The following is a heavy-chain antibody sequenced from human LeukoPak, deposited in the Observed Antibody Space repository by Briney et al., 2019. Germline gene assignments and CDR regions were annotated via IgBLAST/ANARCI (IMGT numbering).Heavy chain of an antibody. CDR1: GFTFSSYS. CDR3: AKRMGDYSGDYCYYMDV. CDR2: ISSSSSTI. J-gene: IGHJ6*03. Sequence: PGGSLRLSCAAPGFTFSSYSMNWVRQAPGKGLEWVSYISSSSSTIYYADSVKGRFTISRDNAKNSLYLQMNSLRAEDTAVYYWAKRMGDYSGDYCYYMDVWGKGTTVTISS. V-gene: IGHV3-48*01. D-gene: IGHD4-17*01.